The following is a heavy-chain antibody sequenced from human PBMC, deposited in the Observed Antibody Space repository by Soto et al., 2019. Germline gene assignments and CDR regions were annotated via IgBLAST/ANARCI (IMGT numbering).Heavy chain of an antibody. V-gene: IGHV3-23*01. CDR3: AKDSEVTIFGVVMGHWYFDL. Sequence: EVQLLESGGGLVQPGGSLRLSCAASGFTFSSYAMSWVRQAPGKGLEWVSAISGSGGSTYYADSVKGRFTISRDNSKNTLYLQMNSLRAEDTAVYYCAKDSEVTIFGVVMGHWYFDLWGRGTLVTVSS. CDR2: ISGSGGST. D-gene: IGHD3-3*01. J-gene: IGHJ2*01. CDR1: GFTFSSYA.